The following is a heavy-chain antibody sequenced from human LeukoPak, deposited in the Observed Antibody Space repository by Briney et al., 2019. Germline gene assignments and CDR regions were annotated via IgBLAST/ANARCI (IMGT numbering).Heavy chain of an antibody. CDR2: IIPILGIA. D-gene: IGHD1-20*01. Sequence: SVKVSCKASGGTFSSYTISWVRQAPGQGLEWMGGIIPILGIANYAQKFQGRVTITADKSTSTAYMELSSLRSEDTAVYYCAGAAYNWNDYYYYGMDVWGQGTTVTVSS. CDR3: AGAAYNWNDYYYYGMDV. J-gene: IGHJ6*02. V-gene: IGHV1-69*10. CDR1: GGTFSSYT.